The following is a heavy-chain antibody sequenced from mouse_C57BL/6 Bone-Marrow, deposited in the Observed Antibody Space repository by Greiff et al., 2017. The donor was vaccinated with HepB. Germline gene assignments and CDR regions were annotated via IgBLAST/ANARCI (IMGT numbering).Heavy chain of an antibody. CDR1: GFTFSSYA. V-gene: IGHV5-4*03. Sequence: EVMLMESGGGLVKPGGSLKLSCAASGFTFSSYAMSWVRQTPEKRLEWVATISDGGSYTYYPDNVKGRFTISRDNAKNNLYLQMSHLKSEDTAMYYCARGFDGYFYWYFDVWGTGTTVTVSS. J-gene: IGHJ1*03. D-gene: IGHD2-3*01. CDR3: ARGFDGYFYWYFDV. CDR2: ISDGGSYT.